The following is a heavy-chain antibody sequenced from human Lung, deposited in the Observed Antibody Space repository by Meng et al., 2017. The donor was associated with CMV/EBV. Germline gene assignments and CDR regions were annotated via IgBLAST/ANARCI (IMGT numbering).Heavy chain of an antibody. CDR3: ARVGYCSGGSCSPFDP. V-gene: IGHV5-51*01. CDR2: IYPGDSDT. CDR1: GYSFTSYW. Sequence: GESLKISCKGSGYSFTSYWIGWVRQMPGKGLEWMGIIYPGDSDTRYSPSFQGQVTISADKYISTAYLQWSSLKASDTAMYYCARVGYCSGGSCSPFDPWGQGTLVTVSS. D-gene: IGHD2-15*01. J-gene: IGHJ5*02.